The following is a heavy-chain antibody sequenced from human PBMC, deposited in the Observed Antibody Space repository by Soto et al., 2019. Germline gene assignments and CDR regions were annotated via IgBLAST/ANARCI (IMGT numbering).Heavy chain of an antibody. J-gene: IGHJ4*02. V-gene: IGHV3-23*01. CDR2: ISGSGDGT. CDR1: GFTFSSFA. D-gene: IGHD5-18*01. Sequence: GGSLRLSCAASGFTFSSFALSWVRQAPGKGLEWVSAISGSGDGTDYAASVKGRCTISRDNSKNTLYLQMNSLRAEDTAVYYCAGPGYSSQDYWGQGALVTVSS. CDR3: AGPGYSSQDY.